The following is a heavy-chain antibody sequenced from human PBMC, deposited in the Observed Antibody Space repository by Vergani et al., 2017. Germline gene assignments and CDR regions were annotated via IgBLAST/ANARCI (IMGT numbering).Heavy chain of an antibody. J-gene: IGHJ6*02. Sequence: QVQLVQSGAEVKKPGASVKVSCKVSGYTLTELSMHWVRQAPGKGLEWMGGFDPEDGDTIYAQKFQGRVTMTEETSTDTAYMELSSLRSEDTAVYYCATPRLRFSYYYYYGMDVWGQGTTVTVSS. D-gene: IGHD5-12*01. CDR3: ATPRLRFSYYYYYGMDV. V-gene: IGHV1-24*01. CDR2: FDPEDGDT. CDR1: GYTLTELS.